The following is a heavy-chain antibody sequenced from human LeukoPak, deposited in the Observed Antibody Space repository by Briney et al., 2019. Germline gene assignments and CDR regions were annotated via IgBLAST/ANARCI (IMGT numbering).Heavy chain of an antibody. CDR2: ISSSSSYI. J-gene: IGHJ6*02. D-gene: IGHD2-2*01. V-gene: IGHV3-21*01. Sequence: GGSLRLSCAASGFTFSSYSMNWVRQAPGKWLEWVSSISSSSSYIYYADSVKGRFTISRDNAKNSLYLQMNSLRAEDTAVYYCARDQGCSSTSCYLYYYYYGMDVWGQGTTVTVSS. CDR1: GFTFSSYS. CDR3: ARDQGCSSTSCYLYYYYYGMDV.